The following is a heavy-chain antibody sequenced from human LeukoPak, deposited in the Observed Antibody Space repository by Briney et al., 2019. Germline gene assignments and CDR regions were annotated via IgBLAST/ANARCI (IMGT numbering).Heavy chain of an antibody. Sequence: PGGSLRLSCAVSGFTFSSYEMNWVREAPGKGLEWVSYISSSGSTIYYADSVKGRFTISRDNAKNSLYLQMNSLRAEDTAVYYCARGPQGVPATDYWGQGTLVTVSS. CDR1: GFTFSSYE. CDR2: ISSSGSTI. J-gene: IGHJ4*02. D-gene: IGHD2-2*01. V-gene: IGHV3-48*03. CDR3: ARGPQGVPATDY.